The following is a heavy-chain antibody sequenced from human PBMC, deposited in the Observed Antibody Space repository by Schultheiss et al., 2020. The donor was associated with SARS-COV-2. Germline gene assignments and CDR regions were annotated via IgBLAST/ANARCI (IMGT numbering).Heavy chain of an antibody. D-gene: IGHD6-13*01. CDR3: ARVAGYSSSWYLAYYYYYGMDV. CDR2: IYYSGST. J-gene: IGHJ6*02. Sequence: GSLRLSCTVSGGSISSGDYYWSWIRQPPGKGLEWIGYIYYSGSTNYNPSLKSRVTISVDTSKNQFSLKLSSVTAADTAVYYCARVAGYSSSWYLAYYYYYGMDVWGQGAAVTVSS. V-gene: IGHV4-61*08. CDR1: GGSISSGDYY.